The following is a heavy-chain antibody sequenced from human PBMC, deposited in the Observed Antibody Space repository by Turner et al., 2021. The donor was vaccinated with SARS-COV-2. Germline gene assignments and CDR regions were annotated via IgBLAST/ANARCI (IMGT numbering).Heavy chain of an antibody. J-gene: IGHJ4*02. CDR2: SIPIFGTA. CDR1: GGTFSTYA. V-gene: IGHV1-69*01. CDR3: ARVGVGGSSWPKDVDY. D-gene: IGHD6-13*01. Sequence: QVQLVQSGAEVKKPGSSVKVSCTASGGTFSTYAISWVRQAPGQGMEWMGGSIPIFGTANTARKFQGRGTFTAAESTSKAYMELRSLRSEDKAGDYCARVGVGGSSWPKDVDYWGQGTLVTVSS.